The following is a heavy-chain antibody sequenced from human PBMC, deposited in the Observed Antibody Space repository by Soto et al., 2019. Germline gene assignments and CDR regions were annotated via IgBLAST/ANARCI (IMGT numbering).Heavy chain of an antibody. D-gene: IGHD3-22*01. CDR1: GGSFSNDY. Sequence: PPETLSLTCTVSGGSFSNDYWTWIRQSPGKGLECIGYIFHSGITDYNPSLQSRVTISMDTSRNQCSLNLTSVTAADTALYYCGRDRYFYDSRGDYRTLDSWGQGTLVTVSS. CDR3: GRDRYFYDSRGDYRTLDS. J-gene: IGHJ4*02. V-gene: IGHV4-59*01. CDR2: IFHSGIT.